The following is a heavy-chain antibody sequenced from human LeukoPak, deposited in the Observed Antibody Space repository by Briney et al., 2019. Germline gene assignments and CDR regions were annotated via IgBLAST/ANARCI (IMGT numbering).Heavy chain of an antibody. D-gene: IGHD6-19*01. CDR1: GYSFTSYW. Sequence: GESLKISCTGSGYSFTSYWIGWVRQMPGKGLEWMGIIYPGDSGTTYSPSFQGQVNISADKSISTAYLQWSSLKASDTAIYYCARTSDWKGFTGVGWDYYAMDVWGQGTTVTVSS. CDR2: IYPGDSGT. V-gene: IGHV5-51*01. CDR3: ARTSDWKGFTGVGWDYYAMDV. J-gene: IGHJ6*02.